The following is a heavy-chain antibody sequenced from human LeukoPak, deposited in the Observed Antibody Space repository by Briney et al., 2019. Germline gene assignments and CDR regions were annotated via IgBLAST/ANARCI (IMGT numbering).Heavy chain of an antibody. J-gene: IGHJ4*02. CDR3: ARFSEYYHSSVHYLDY. D-gene: IGHD3-22*01. Sequence: SETLSLTCTVSGGSINSYYWSWIRQPPGKGLECIGYIHYTGSTNYNPSLKSRVTMSVDTSRNQFFLRLSSVTAADTAVYYCARFSEYYHSSVHYLDYWGQGTLVSVSS. CDR1: GGSINSYY. V-gene: IGHV4-59*01. CDR2: IHYTGST.